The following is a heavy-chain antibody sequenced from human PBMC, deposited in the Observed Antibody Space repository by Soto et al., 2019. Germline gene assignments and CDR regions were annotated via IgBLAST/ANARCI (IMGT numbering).Heavy chain of an antibody. CDR3: ARLGGYCSSTSCYGYYGTDV. D-gene: IGHD2-2*01. CDR2: FHYSEST. CDR1: GGSISSGPYS. V-gene: IGHV4-39*01. J-gene: IGHJ6*02. Sequence: QLQLQESGPGLVKPSETLSLTCTVSGGSISSGPYSWGWIRQPPGEGLEWIGTFHYSESTYYNPSLESRITISVDTSKNQFSLKVNSVTVADTAVYYCARLGGYCSSTSCYGYYGTDVWGQGTTVTVSS.